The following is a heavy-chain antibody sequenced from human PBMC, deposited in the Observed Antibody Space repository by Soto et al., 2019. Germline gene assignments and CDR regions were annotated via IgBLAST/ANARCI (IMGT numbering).Heavy chain of an antibody. D-gene: IGHD2-21*02. Sequence: QITLKESGPTLVRPAQTLTLTCDFSGFSLSTYHMGVAWIRQPPGKALEWLALIYWDDDKRYSPSLKDRLAISKDTSRNQVVPTVTNIDPGDPGTYLCAHAGDNVLLTVAHWGPGTLVTVSS. J-gene: IGHJ4*02. CDR3: AHAGDNVLLTVAH. V-gene: IGHV2-5*02. CDR1: GFSLSTYHMG. CDR2: IYWDDDK.